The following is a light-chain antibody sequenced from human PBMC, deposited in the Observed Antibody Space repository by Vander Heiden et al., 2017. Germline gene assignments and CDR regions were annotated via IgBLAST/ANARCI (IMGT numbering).Light chain of an antibody. V-gene: IGKV1-5*01. CDR1: QSISSW. CDR2: DAS. Sequence: DIHMTQSPSTLSASVGDRVTITCRASQSISSWLAWYQQKPGKAPKLLIYDASSLESGVPSRFSGSGSGTEFTLTISSLQPDDFATYYCQQDNSYSWTFGQGTKVEIK. J-gene: IGKJ1*01. CDR3: QQDNSYSWT.